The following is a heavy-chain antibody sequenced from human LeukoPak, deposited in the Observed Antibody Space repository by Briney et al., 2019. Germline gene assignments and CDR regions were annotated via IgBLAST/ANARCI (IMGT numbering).Heavy chain of an antibody. CDR1: GFTLNNAW. D-gene: IGHD1-26*01. V-gene: IGHV3-23*01. J-gene: IGHJ4*02. Sequence: PGGSLRLSCAASGFTLNNAWMSWVRQAPGKGLEWVSGIGGSGGDTFYADSVRGRFTVSRDNSKNTLFLQIDSLRTEDTAVYYCAKGGKWDVTPFDYWGQGTLVTVSS. CDR3: AKGGKWDVTPFDY. CDR2: IGGSGGDT.